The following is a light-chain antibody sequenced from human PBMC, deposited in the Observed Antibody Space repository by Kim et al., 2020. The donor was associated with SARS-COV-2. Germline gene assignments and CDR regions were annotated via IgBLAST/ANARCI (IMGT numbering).Light chain of an antibody. Sequence: SASVGDRVTITCRASQSISSWLAWYQQRPGKAPRLLIYDASNLESGVPSRFSGSGSGTEFTLTISSLQPDDLATYYCQQYDSYSYGFGQGTKVEI. CDR3: QQYDSYSYG. CDR2: DAS. V-gene: IGKV1-5*01. CDR1: QSISSW. J-gene: IGKJ2*03.